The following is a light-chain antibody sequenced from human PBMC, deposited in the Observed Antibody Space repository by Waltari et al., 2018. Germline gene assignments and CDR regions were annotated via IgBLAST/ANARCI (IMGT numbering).Light chain of an antibody. V-gene: IGKV3-15*01. CDR2: GAS. Sequence: ETVMTQSPATLSVSPGERATLSCRASQSVSSNLAWYQQKPGQAPRLLIYGASTRATGIPARFIGSGSGTEFTLTISSLQSEDFAVYYCQQYINWPPYTFGQGTKLEIK. CDR3: QQYINWPPYT. J-gene: IGKJ2*01. CDR1: QSVSSN.